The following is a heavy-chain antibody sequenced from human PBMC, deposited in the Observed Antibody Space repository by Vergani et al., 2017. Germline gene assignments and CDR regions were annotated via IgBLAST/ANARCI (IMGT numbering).Heavy chain of an antibody. J-gene: IGHJ4*02. V-gene: IGHV3-73*02. CDR2: ISSKANSYAA. CDR3: TPLIAVAGPGSFDY. D-gene: IGHD6-19*01. CDR1: GFTFSGSA. Sequence: EVQLVESGGGLVQPGGSLKLSCAASGFTFSGSAMHWVRQASGKGLEWVGRISSKANSYAAAYAASVKGRFTIARDDSKNTAHLQMNSLKTEDTAVYYCTPLIAVAGPGSFDYWGQGTLVTVSS.